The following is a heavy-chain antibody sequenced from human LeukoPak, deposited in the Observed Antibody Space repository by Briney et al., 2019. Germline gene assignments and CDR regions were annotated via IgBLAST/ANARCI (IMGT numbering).Heavy chain of an antibody. CDR1: GFTFSSYA. Sequence: PGGSLRLSCAASGFTFSSYAMHWVRQAPGKGLEWVAVISYDGSNKYYADSVKGRFTISRDNSKNTLYLQMNGLRAEDTAVYYCAKGGMIGYFDYWGQGTLVTVSS. CDR2: ISYDGSNK. D-gene: IGHD2-21*01. J-gene: IGHJ4*02. V-gene: IGHV3-30-3*01. CDR3: AKGGMIGYFDY.